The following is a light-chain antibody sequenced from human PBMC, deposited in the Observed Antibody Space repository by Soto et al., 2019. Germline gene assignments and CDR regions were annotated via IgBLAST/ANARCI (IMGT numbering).Light chain of an antibody. CDR1: SSDVGSYNL. CDR3: CSYAGSSTV. V-gene: IGLV2-23*02. J-gene: IGLJ2*01. Sequence: QSVLTQPASVSGSPGQSITISCTGTSSDVGSYNLVSWYQQHPGKAPKLMIYEVSKRPSGVSNRFSGSKSGNTASLTLSGLQAEDEADYYCCSYAGSSTVFGGGTKLTVL. CDR2: EVS.